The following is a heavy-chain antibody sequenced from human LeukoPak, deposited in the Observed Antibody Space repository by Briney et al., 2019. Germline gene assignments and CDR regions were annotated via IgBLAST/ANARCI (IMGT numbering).Heavy chain of an antibody. CDR1: GFTVSSNY. V-gene: IGHV3-53*01. Sequence: GGSLRLSCAASGFTVSSNYMSWVRQAPGKGLEWVSVIYSGGSTYYADSVKGRFTISRDNSKNTLYLQMNSLRAEDTAVYYCARLSPYSYYYMDVWGKGTTVTVSS. CDR3: ARLSPYSYYYMDV. CDR2: IYSGGST. J-gene: IGHJ6*03.